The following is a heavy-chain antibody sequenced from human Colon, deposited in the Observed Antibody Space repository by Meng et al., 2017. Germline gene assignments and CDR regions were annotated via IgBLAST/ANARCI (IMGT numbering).Heavy chain of an antibody. J-gene: IGHJ4*02. D-gene: IGHD6-13*01. CDR3: ARDLLGQAAAGYFDT. CDR1: GGSVSSNNW. Sequence: SETLSLTCAVSGGSVSSNNWWSWVRQPPGKGLEWIGEIYHSGSTNYNASLKSLVTISVDKSKNKFSLNLNSVTAADTAVYYCARDLLGQAAAGYFDTWGPGTLVTVSS. V-gene: IGHV4-4*02. CDR2: IYHSGST.